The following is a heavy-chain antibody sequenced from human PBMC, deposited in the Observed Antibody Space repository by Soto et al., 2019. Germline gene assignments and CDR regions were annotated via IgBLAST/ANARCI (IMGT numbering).Heavy chain of an antibody. Sequence: QVQLVESGGGVVQPGRSLRLSCAASGFTFSSYGMHWVRQAPGKGLEWVAVISYDGSNKYYADSVKGRFTISRDNSKNTLYLQMNSLRAEDTAVYYCAKEENYDILTGYYYYYYMEVWGKGTTVTVSS. CDR2: ISYDGSNK. V-gene: IGHV3-30*18. CDR1: GFTFSSYG. J-gene: IGHJ6*03. D-gene: IGHD3-9*01. CDR3: AKEENYDILTGYYYYYYMEV.